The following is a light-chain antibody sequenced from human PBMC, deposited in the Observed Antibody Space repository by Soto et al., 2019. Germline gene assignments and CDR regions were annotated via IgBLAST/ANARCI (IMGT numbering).Light chain of an antibody. CDR3: QQYDSLPT. Sequence: DIQMTQSPSSLSASVGDRVTITCQASHDITNYLNWYQQKPGKGPRLLIYGASNVETGVPSRFSGSGFGTDFSFTISSRQLEDFETYYCQQYDSLPTFGGGTKVDIK. J-gene: IGKJ4*01. V-gene: IGKV1-33*01. CDR2: GAS. CDR1: HDITNY.